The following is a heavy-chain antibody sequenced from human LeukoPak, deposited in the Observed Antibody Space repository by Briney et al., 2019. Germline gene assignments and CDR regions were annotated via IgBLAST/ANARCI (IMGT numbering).Heavy chain of an antibody. Sequence: GGSLRLSCAASGFTFSSYSMNWVRQAPGKGLEWVANIKQDGSEKYYVDSVKGRFTISRDNAKNSLYLQMNSLRAEDTAVYYCARWLLYYDSSGYYDYWGQGTLVTVSS. CDR1: GFTFSSYS. J-gene: IGHJ4*02. CDR2: IKQDGSEK. CDR3: ARWLLYYDSSGYYDY. D-gene: IGHD3-22*01. V-gene: IGHV3-7*01.